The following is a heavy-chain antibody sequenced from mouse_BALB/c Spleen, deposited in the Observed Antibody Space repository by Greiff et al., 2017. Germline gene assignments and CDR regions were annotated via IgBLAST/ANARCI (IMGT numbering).Heavy chain of an antibody. Sequence: VQLKESGAELVKPGASVKLSCTASGFNIKDTYMHWVKQRPEQGLEWIGRIDPANGNTKYDPKFQGKATITADTSSNTAYLQLSSLTSEDTAVYYCARWLRRAMDYWGQGTSVTVSS. V-gene: IGHV14-3*02. CDR2: IDPANGNT. D-gene: IGHD2-2*01. J-gene: IGHJ4*01. CDR1: GFNIKDTY. CDR3: ARWLRRAMDY.